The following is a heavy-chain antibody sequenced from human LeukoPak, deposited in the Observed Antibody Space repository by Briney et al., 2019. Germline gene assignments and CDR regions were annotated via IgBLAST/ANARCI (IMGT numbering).Heavy chain of an antibody. CDR2: ISGSGGNT. CDR3: AKGDCTNGVCYRAALDYFDY. D-gene: IGHD2-8*01. J-gene: IGHJ4*02. V-gene: IGHV3-23*01. CDR1: GFPFDDYA. Sequence: PGGSLRLSCAASGFPFDDYAMHWVRQAPGKGLEWVSAISGSGGNTYYADSVKGRFTISRDNSKNTVYLQMNSLRAEDTAVYYCAKGDCTNGVCYRAALDYFDYWGQGTLVTVSS.